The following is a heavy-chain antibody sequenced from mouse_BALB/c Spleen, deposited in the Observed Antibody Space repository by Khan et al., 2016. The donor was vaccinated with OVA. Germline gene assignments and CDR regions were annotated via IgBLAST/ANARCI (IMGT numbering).Heavy chain of an antibody. CDR3: ARDGSRYNYAMDY. Sequence: VQLKESGPGLVKPSQSLSLTCTVTGYSITSDYAWNWIRQFPGNTLEWMGYISYSGSTNYNPSLKSRISITRDTSKNKFILQLNSVTTEDTATYYCARDGSRYNYAMDYWGQGTSVTVSS. CDR1: GYSITSDYA. D-gene: IGHD2-3*01. V-gene: IGHV3-2*02. J-gene: IGHJ4*01. CDR2: ISYSGST.